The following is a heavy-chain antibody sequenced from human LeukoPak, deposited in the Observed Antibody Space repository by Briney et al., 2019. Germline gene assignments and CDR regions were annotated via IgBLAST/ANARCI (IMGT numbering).Heavy chain of an antibody. J-gene: IGHJ3*02. D-gene: IGHD6-13*01. CDR1: GGSISSYY. CDR2: IYYSGST. CDR3: ARMYGYSCSLPDAFDI. Sequence: PSETLSLTCTVSGGSISSYYWSWIRQPPGKGLEWIGYIYYSGSTNYNPSLKSRVTISVDTSKNQFSLKLSSVTAANTAVYYCARMYGYSCSLPDAFDISGEGTMVTVSS. V-gene: IGHV4-59*01.